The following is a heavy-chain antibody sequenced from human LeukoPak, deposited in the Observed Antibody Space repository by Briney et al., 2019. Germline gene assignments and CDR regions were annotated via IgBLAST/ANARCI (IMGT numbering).Heavy chain of an antibody. CDR2: ISDSGGRT. J-gene: IGHJ4*02. D-gene: IGHD3-22*01. CDR1: GITLSNYG. V-gene: IGHV3-23*01. Sequence: GGSLRLSCAVSGITLSNYGMSWVRQAPGKGLEWVAGISDSGGRTNYADSVKGRFAISRDNPRNTLYLQMNSLRAEDTAVYFCAKRGVVIRVILVGFHKEAYYFDSWGQGALVTVSS. CDR3: AKRGVVIRVILVGFHKEAYYFDS.